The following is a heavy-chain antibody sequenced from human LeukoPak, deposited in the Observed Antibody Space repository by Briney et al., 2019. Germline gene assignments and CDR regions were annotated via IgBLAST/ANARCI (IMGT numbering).Heavy chain of an antibody. CDR1: GGSISSGGYS. J-gene: IGHJ5*02. V-gene: IGHV4-30-2*01. CDR3: ARGGYCSSTSCWSWFEP. D-gene: IGHD2-2*01. Sequence: SQTLSLTCAVSGGSISSGGYSWSWIRQPPGKGLEWVGYIYHSGSTYYNPSLKSRVTISVDRSKNQFSLKLSSVTAADTAVYYCARGGYCSSTSCWSWFEPWGQGTLVTVSS. CDR2: IYHSGST.